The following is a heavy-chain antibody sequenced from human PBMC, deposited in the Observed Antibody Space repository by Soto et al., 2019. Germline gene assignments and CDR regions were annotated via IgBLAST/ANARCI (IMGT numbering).Heavy chain of an antibody. CDR2: ISYDGNNK. Sequence: QVQLVESGGGVVQPGRSLRLSCAASGFTFSSYVMHWVRQAPGKGLEWVAVISYDGNNKYYADSVKGRFTISRDNSTXTXXXEXHGLRVEDTAVYYCARAGCDGGRCYTLVGLRYGMDVWGQGTTVTVSS. CDR3: ARAGCDGGRCYTLVGLRYGMDV. J-gene: IGHJ6*02. D-gene: IGHD2-15*01. V-gene: IGHV3-30-3*01. CDR1: GFTFSSYV.